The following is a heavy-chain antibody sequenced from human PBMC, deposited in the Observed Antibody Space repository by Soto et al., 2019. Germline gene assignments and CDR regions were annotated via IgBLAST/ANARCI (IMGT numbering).Heavy chain of an antibody. V-gene: IGHV4-59*01. Sequence: SETLSLTCTVSGGSISSYYWSWIRQPPGKGLEWIGYIYYSGSTNYNPSLKSRVTISVDTSKNQFSLKLSSVTAADTAVYYCGRGAQSFPPLLGYSSGFLFDYWGQGTLVTVSS. J-gene: IGHJ4*02. CDR1: GGSISSYY. CDR2: IYYSGST. D-gene: IGHD6-19*01. CDR3: GRGAQSFPPLLGYSSGFLFDY.